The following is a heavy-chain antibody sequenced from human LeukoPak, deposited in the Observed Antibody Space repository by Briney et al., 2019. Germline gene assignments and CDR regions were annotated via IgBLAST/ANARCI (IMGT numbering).Heavy chain of an antibody. CDR3: AREQGTVTTDDAFDI. Sequence: PGGSLRLSCAASGFTVSSNYMSWVRQAPGKGLEWVSVIYSGGSTYYADSVKDRFTISRDNSKNTLYLQMNSLRAEDTAVYYCAREQGTVTTDDAFDIWGQGTMVTVSS. D-gene: IGHD4-17*01. CDR2: IYSGGST. V-gene: IGHV3-53*01. CDR1: GFTVSSNY. J-gene: IGHJ3*02.